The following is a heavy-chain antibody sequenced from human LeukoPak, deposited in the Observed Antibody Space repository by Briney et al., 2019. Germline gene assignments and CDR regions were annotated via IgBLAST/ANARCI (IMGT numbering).Heavy chain of an antibody. CDR2: ISYDGSNK. J-gene: IGHJ4*02. D-gene: IGHD1-14*01. V-gene: IGHV3-30*04. Sequence: SCKASGGTFSSYAMHWVRQAPGKGLEWVAVISYDGSNKYYADSVKGRFTISRDNSKNTLYLQMNSLRAEDTAVYYCARRGTPIDYWGQGTLVTVSS. CDR1: GGTFSSYA. CDR3: ARRGTPIDY.